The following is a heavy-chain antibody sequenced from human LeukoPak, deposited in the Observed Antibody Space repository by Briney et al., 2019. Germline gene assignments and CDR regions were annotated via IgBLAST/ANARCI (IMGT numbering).Heavy chain of an antibody. J-gene: IGHJ4*02. V-gene: IGHV3-33*01. D-gene: IGHD4-23*01. CDR3: ARDYGGNPDY. Sequence: GGSLRLSCAASGFTLSSYGMHWVRQAPGEGLEWVALIGYDGSNKYNADSVKGRFTISRDNSKNTLYLQMGSLRAEDTAVYYCARDYGGNPDYWGQGTLVTVSS. CDR1: GFTLSSYG. CDR2: IGYDGSNK.